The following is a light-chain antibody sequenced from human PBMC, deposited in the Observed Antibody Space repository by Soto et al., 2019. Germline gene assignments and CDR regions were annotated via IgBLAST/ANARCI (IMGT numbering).Light chain of an antibody. CDR2: EVS. CDR1: SSDVGSYNR. J-gene: IGLJ2*01. V-gene: IGLV2-18*02. Sequence: QSALTQPPSVSGSPGQSVTISCTGTSSDVGSYNRVSWYQQPPGTAPKLMIHEVSNRPSGVPDRFSGSKSGNTASLTISGRQAEDEAYYYCSSYTSSSPLVFGGGTNVTVL. CDR3: SSYTSSSPLV.